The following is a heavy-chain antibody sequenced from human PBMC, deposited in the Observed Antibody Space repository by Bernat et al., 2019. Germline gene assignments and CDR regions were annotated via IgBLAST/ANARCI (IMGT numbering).Heavy chain of an antibody. CDR1: GGTFSSYA. CDR3: ARGVIAARPVMDYYYYYYMDV. J-gene: IGHJ6*03. Sequence: QVQLVQSGAEVKKPGSSVKVSCKASGGTFSSYAISWVRQAPGQGLEWMGGIIPIFGTANYAQKFQGRVTITADKSTSTAYMELSSLRSEDTAVYYCARGVIAARPVMDYYYYYYMDVWGKGTTVTVSS. D-gene: IGHD6-6*01. V-gene: IGHV1-69*06. CDR2: IIPIFGTA.